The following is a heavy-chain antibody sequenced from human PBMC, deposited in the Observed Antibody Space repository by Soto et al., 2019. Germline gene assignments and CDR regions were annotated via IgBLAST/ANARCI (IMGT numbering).Heavy chain of an antibody. CDR1: GFTFSSYA. V-gene: IGHV3-64*01. J-gene: IGHJ4*02. CDR3: ARVAVAPDY. Sequence: GGSLRLSCAASGFTFSSYAMHWVRQAPGKGLEYVSAISSNGGSTYYANSVKGGFTISRDNSKNTLYLQMGSLRAEDMAVYYCARVAVAPDYWGQGTLVTVSS. D-gene: IGHD6-19*01. CDR2: ISSNGGST.